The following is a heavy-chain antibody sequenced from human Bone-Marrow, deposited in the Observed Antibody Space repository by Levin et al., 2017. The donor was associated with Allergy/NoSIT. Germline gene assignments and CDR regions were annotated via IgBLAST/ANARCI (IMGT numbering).Heavy chain of an antibody. CDR2: IRNKPNSYTT. CDR1: GFTFSDYY. CDR3: ARLGGCYSGRCHPLGY. Sequence: GESLKISCAASGFTFSDYYMDWVRQAPGKGLEWVGRIRNKPNSYTTAYAASVKARFPISRDDSKNSFFLQMDRLKIQDTAVYYGARLGGCYSGRCHPLGYWGHGTLVTVSS. J-gene: IGHJ4*01. D-gene: IGHD4-23*01. V-gene: IGHV3-72*01.